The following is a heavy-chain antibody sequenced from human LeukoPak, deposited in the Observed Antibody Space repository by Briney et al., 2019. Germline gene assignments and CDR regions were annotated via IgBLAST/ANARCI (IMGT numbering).Heavy chain of an antibody. CDR2: IIPIFGTA. J-gene: IGHJ6*02. CDR3: ATDLWRSFGMDV. Sequence: SVKVSCKASGGTFSSYAISWVRQAPGQGLEWMGGIIPIFGTANYAQKFQGRVTITADESTSTAYMELSSLRSEDTAVYYCATDLWRSFGMDVWGQGTTVTVSS. V-gene: IGHV1-69*01. CDR1: GGTFSSYA. D-gene: IGHD3-16*02.